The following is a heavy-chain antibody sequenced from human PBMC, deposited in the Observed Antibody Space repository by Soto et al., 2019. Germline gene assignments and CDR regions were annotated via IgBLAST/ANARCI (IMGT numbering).Heavy chain of an antibody. D-gene: IGHD1-26*01. V-gene: IGHV4-31*03. CDR3: ARGGKAEGYRDV. J-gene: IGHJ6*03. CDR2: IYYSGST. CDR1: GGSISSGGYY. Sequence: PSETLSLTCTVSGGSISSGGYYWSWIRQHPGKGLEWIGYIYYSGSTYYNPSLKSRVTISVDTSKNQFSLKLSSVTAADTAVYNWARGGKAEGYRDVGGKGTTAPVP.